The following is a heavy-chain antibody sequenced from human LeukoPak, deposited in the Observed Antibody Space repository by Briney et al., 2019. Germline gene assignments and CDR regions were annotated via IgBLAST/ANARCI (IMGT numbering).Heavy chain of an antibody. Sequence: GASVKVSCKACGYTFTDYYLHWVRQAPGEGLEWMGRINPNSGGTNYAQKFQGRVTMTRDTSISTAYMELSRLRSDDTAVYYCARDLYYYDSSGYSDFDYWGQGTLVTVSS. D-gene: IGHD3-22*01. CDR2: INPNSGGT. V-gene: IGHV1-2*06. J-gene: IGHJ4*02. CDR3: ARDLYYYDSSGYSDFDY. CDR1: GYTFTDYY.